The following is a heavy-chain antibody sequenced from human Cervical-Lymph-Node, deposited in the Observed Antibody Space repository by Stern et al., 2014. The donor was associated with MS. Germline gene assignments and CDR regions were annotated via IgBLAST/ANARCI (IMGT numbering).Heavy chain of an antibody. J-gene: IGHJ4*02. CDR1: RFSLSDYG. CDR2: ISATSSYI. D-gene: IGHD3-10*01. V-gene: IGHV3-21*01. Sequence: EVQLVESGGGLVKPGGSLRLSCAASRFSLSDYGMNWVRQAPGKGLAWVSSISATSSYIYYADSVRGRFTISRDNAKDSVYLQINSFRAEDTEMYYCARGGDYYGDSAHWGQGAPVTVSS. CDR3: ARGGDYYGDSAH.